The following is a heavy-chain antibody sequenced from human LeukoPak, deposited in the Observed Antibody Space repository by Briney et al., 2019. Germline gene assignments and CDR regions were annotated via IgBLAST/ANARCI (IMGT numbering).Heavy chain of an antibody. CDR3: AKRLGDPRAFDY. D-gene: IGHD2-21*02. J-gene: IGHJ4*02. V-gene: IGHV3-23*01. CDR2: ISGTSGTI. CDR1: GFTFSNYA. Sequence: GGSLRLSCAASGFTFSNYAMSWVRQAPRKGLEWVSGISGTSGTINYAAPVKGRSTISRDNSKNTLYLQMNSLRVDDMAVYYCAKRLGDPRAFDYWGQGTLVTVSS.